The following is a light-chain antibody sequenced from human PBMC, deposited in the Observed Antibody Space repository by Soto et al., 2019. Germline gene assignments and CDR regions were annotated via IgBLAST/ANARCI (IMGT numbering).Light chain of an antibody. CDR3: GTWDSSLSAGV. J-gene: IGLJ2*01. CDR2: DNH. CDR1: SSNIGNNY. Sequence: QSVLTQPPSVSAAPGQKVTISCSGSSSNIGNNYVSWYQQLPGTAPKLLIYDNHKRPSGIPDRFSGSKSGTSATLGITGLQTGDEADYYCGTWDSSLSAGVFGGVTKLTVL. V-gene: IGLV1-51*01.